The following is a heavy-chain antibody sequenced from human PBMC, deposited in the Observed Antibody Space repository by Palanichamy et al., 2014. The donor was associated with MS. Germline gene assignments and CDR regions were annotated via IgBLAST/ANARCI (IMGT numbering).Heavy chain of an antibody. CDR3: AKRCSSTSCKGYYFDY. J-gene: IGHJ4*02. CDR2: SGSGGNT. CDR1: GFTFSNYV. Sequence: EVQLLESGGGLGTSRGGSLRLSCAASGFTFSNYVMSWVRQAPGKGLEWVSTSGSGGNTYYADSVKGRFTISRDNSKNMLYLQMNSLRAEDTAVYYCAKRCSSTSCKGYYFDYWGQGTLVTVSS. D-gene: IGHD2-2*01. V-gene: IGHV3-23*01.